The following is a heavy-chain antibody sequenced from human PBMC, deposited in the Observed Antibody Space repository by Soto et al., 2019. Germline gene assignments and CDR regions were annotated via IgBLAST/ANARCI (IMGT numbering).Heavy chain of an antibody. V-gene: IGHV4-34*01. J-gene: IGHJ4*02. CDR3: ARAWGVDIVGHVDY. Sequence: QVQLQQWGAGLLKPSETLSLTCAVYGGSFSGYYWSWIRQPPGKGLEWIGEINHSGSTNYNPSLKSRVTISVDTSKNQFSLKLSSVTAADTAVYYCARAWGVDIVGHVDYWGQGTLVTVSS. CDR2: INHSGST. D-gene: IGHD5-12*01. CDR1: GGSFSGYY.